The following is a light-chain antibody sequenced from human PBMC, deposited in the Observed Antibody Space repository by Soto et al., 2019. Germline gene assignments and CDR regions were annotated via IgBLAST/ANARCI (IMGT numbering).Light chain of an antibody. Sequence: DIVMTQTPLSLSVTPGQPASISCKSSQSLLNSGGKTYFYWYLQKPGQPPQLLIYEVSNRFSGVPDRVSGSGSGTDFTLNISRVEDEDVGFYYRMQGTHWPITSGQGTRPEIK. V-gene: IGKV2-29*01. CDR1: QSLLNSGGKTY. J-gene: IGKJ5*01. CDR3: MQGTHWPIT. CDR2: EVS.